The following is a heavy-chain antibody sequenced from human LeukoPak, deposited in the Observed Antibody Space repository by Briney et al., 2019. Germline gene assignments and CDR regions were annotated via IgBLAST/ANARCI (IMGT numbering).Heavy chain of an antibody. CDR2: IKQDGSEK. Sequence: GGSLRLSCAASGFTLSSYWMSWVRQAPGKGLEWVANIKQDGSEKYYVDSVKGRFTISRDNAKNSLYLQMNSLRAEDTAVYYCARESTTVIYYYYYYGMDVWGQGTTVTVSS. CDR1: GFTLSSYW. V-gene: IGHV3-7*01. J-gene: IGHJ6*02. D-gene: IGHD4-17*01. CDR3: ARESTTVIYYYYYYGMDV.